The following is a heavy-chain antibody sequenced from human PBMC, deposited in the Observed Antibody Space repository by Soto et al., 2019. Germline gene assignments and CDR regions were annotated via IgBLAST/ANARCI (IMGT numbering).Heavy chain of an antibody. J-gene: IGHJ1*01. V-gene: IGHV3-23*01. Sequence: VQLLESGGGLVQPGGSLRLSCAASGFTFSRSAMSWVRPAPGKGLEWVSAISGSGGSTYYAASAPGRFPISRDNSKNTLYLQMNSMRDEDTAVYYCAKDGGDYYTEYFQHCGQGTLVTVSS. CDR1: GFTFSRSA. CDR2: ISGSGGST. CDR3: AKDGGDYYTEYFQH. D-gene: IGHD2-21*02.